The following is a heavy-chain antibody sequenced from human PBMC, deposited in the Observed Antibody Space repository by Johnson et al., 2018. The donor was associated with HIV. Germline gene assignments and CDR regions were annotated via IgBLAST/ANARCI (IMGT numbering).Heavy chain of an antibody. D-gene: IGHD3-22*01. Sequence: QVQLVESGGGVVQPGRSLRLSCAASGFTFSSYAMHWVRQAPGKGLEWVAVISYDGSNKYYADSVKGRFTISRDSSTNTLYLQMNSLRAEDTAVYYCARGYYDSSGRTGAFDIWGQGTMVTVSS. CDR3: ARGYYDSSGRTGAFDI. J-gene: IGHJ3*02. V-gene: IGHV3-30-3*01. CDR1: GFTFSSYA. CDR2: ISYDGSNK.